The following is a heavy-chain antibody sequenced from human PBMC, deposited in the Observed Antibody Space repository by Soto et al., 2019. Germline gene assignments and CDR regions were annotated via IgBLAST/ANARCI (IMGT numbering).Heavy chain of an antibody. Sequence: SETLTLTCTVSGGSISSSSYYWGWIRQPPGKGLEWIGSIYYSGSTYYNPSLKSRVTISVDTSKNQFSLKLSSVTAADTAVYYCARHGIEDKTYYDILTGYLSSAATPYGMDVWGQGTTVTVSS. J-gene: IGHJ6*02. CDR2: IYYSGST. V-gene: IGHV4-39*01. CDR3: ARHGIEDKTYYDILTGYLSSAATPYGMDV. CDR1: GGSISSSSYY. D-gene: IGHD3-9*01.